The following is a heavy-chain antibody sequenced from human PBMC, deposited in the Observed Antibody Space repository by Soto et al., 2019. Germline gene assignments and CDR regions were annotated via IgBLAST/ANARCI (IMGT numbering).Heavy chain of an antibody. CDR3: ARDQTKWLTDAFDI. V-gene: IGHV1-18*01. CDR1: GYTFISYG. J-gene: IGHJ3*02. CDR2: ISPYNGNT. D-gene: IGHD5-12*01. Sequence: HVQLVQSGAEVKKPGASLKVSCKASGYTFISYGVSWVRQAPGQGLEWLGWISPYNGNTNYAQKFQCRITMTTDTSTSTVYMDLRSLTTDDTAVYYCARDQTKWLTDAFDIWGQGTMVVVSS.